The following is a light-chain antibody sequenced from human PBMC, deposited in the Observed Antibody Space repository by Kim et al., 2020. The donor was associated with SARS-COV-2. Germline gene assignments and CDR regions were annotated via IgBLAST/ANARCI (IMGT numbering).Light chain of an antibody. Sequence: SYELTQPPSASVSPGQTASITCPGDKLGDKYACWYQQKPGQSPVLVIYQDSKRPSGIPERFSGSNSGNTATLTISGTQAMDEADYYCQAWDSSTGGVFGGGTQLTVL. V-gene: IGLV3-1*01. J-gene: IGLJ2*01. CDR2: QDS. CDR1: KLGDKY. CDR3: QAWDSSTGGV.